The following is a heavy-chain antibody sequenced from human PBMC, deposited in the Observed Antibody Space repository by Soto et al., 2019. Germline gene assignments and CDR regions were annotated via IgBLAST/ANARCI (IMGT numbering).Heavy chain of an antibody. J-gene: IGHJ4*02. CDR2: IWHDGGHK. CDR3: AREVQVGSRNFDY. V-gene: IGHV3-33*01. Sequence: TGGSLRLSCAASGFTFGSYVMHWIRQAPGKGLEWVSSIWHDGGHKFCADSVKGRFTISRDNSKNMLFLQVNNLRAEDTAVYYGAREVQVGSRNFDYWGLGTLVTVSS. CDR1: GFTFGSYV. D-gene: IGHD2-2*01.